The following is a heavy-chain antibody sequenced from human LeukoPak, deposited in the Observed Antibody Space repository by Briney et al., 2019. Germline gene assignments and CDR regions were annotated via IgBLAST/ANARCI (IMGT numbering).Heavy chain of an antibody. CDR2: ISGSGGST. J-gene: IGHJ4*02. Sequence: SGGSLRLSCAASRFTFSSYAMSWVRQAPGKGLEWVSAISGSGGSTYYADSVKGRFAISRDNSKNTLYLQMNSLRAEDTAVYYCAKVPRFLEWSIYFDYWGQGTLVTVSS. V-gene: IGHV3-23*01. CDR1: RFTFSSYA. D-gene: IGHD3-3*01. CDR3: AKVPRFLEWSIYFDY.